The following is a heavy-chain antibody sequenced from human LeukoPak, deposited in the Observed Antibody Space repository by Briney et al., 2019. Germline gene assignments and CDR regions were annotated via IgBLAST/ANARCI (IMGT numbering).Heavy chain of an antibody. V-gene: IGHV3-23*01. CDR3: AKDSDYYGAGSFDY. D-gene: IGHD3-10*01. CDR1: VFTFSSYA. CDR2: SSGSGGST. J-gene: IGHJ4*02. Sequence: GGSLRLSCAASVFTFSSYAMICVRQAPGKGLEWVSASSGSGGSTYSADSVKGRFTISRDNSKNTLYLKMNSLRAEDTGVYYCAKDSDYYGAGSFDYWGQGTLVTVSS.